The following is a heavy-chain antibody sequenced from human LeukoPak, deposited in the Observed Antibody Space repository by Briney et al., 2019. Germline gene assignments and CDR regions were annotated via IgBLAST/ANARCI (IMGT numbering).Heavy chain of an antibody. V-gene: IGHV4-34*01. CDR1: GGSFSGYY. CDR3: ARGGGNNWVDS. J-gene: IGHJ5*01. Sequence: SETLSLTCAVYGGSFSGYYWSWIRQPPGKGLEWDGEINHSGSTNYNPSLRSRVTISVDTPKTKFSLMITSVTAADRAVFFGARGGGNNWVDSWGQGTLVTVSS. CDR2: INHSGST.